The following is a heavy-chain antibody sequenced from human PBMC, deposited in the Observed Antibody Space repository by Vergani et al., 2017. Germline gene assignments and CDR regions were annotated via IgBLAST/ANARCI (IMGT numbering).Heavy chain of an antibody. CDR2: IYPGDSEV. D-gene: IGHD3-10*01. J-gene: IGHJ3*01. V-gene: IGHV5-51*01. CDR3: ASXGHGSENGGALQL. Sequence: EKQLVQSGSETKKPGESVKISCQAFGYIFSNFWIGWVRQRPGRGLEWMGIIYPGDSEVKSNPTFRGQVIFSVDTSVNTAYLQWRSLQASDTATYFCASXGHGSENGGALQLWGQGTNITVSS. CDR1: GYIFSNFW.